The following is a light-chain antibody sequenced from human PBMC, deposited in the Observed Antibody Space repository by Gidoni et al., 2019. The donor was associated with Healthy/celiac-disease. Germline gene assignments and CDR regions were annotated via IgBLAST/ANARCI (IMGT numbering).Light chain of an antibody. J-gene: IGKJ4*01. CDR1: QSVSSY. V-gene: IGKV3-11*01. CDR2: DSS. CDR3: QQRSNWPPLT. Sequence: DIMFTQSPATLSLSPGENATLTRRASQSVSSYLAWSQQKPGQAPSLLMYDSSNSATGIPARFSGSGSGTDYTLTISSLEPEEFAVDYCQQRSNWPPLTFGGGTKVEIK.